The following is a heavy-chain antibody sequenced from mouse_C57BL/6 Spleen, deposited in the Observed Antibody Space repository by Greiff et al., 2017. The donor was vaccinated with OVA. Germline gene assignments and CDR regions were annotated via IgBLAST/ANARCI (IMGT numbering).Heavy chain of an antibody. D-gene: IGHD1-1*01. Sequence: QVQLQQPGAELVMPGASVKLSCKASGYTFTSYWMHWVKQRPGQGLEWIGEIDPSDSYTNYNQKFKGKSTLTVDKSSSTAYMQLSSLTSEDSAVYYCARGYGSSLFDYWGQGTTLTVSS. V-gene: IGHV1-69*01. J-gene: IGHJ2*01. CDR1: GYTFTSYW. CDR2: IDPSDSYT. CDR3: ARGYGSSLFDY.